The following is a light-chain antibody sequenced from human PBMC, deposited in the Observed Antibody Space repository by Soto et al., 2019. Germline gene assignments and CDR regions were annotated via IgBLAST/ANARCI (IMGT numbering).Light chain of an antibody. CDR2: EVS. V-gene: IGLV2-14*01. CDR3: SSYSISTAYL. Sequence: SALTQPASVSGSPGQSITISCTGTSSDVGGYVYVSWYQLHPGKAPKLMVFEVSNRPSGVSYRFSGSKSGNTASLTISGLQAEDEADYFCSSYSISTAYLFGTGTKVTVL. CDR1: SSDVGGYVY. J-gene: IGLJ1*01.